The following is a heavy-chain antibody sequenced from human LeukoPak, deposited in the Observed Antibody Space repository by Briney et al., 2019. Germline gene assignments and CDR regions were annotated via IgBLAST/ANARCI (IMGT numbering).Heavy chain of an antibody. CDR2: NNPNTAGT. D-gene: IGHD4-17*01. Sequence: ASVTVSCKASGYTFTGYYFHWVRQAPGQGLEWMGWNNPNTAGTNYAQKFLGRVTLTWDTSISTAYMELHRLTSDDTAVYYCATSDGDYKAGYYYMRVWGKGTSVTVSS. J-gene: IGHJ6*03. V-gene: IGHV1-2*02. CDR1: GYTFTGYY. CDR3: ATSDGDYKAGYYYMRV.